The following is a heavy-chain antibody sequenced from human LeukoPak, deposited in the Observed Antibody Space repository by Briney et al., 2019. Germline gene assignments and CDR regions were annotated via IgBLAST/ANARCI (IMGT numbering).Heavy chain of an antibody. CDR2: IYYSGST. D-gene: IGHD5-18*01. J-gene: IGHJ5*02. Sequence: PSETLSLTCTVSGGSISSYYWSWIRQPPGKGLEWIGYIYYSGSTNYNPSLKSRVTISVDTSKNQSSLKLSSVTAADTAVYYCARTRGYSYLNWFDPWGQGTLVTVSS. V-gene: IGHV4-59*01. CDR1: GGSISSYY. CDR3: ARTRGYSYLNWFDP.